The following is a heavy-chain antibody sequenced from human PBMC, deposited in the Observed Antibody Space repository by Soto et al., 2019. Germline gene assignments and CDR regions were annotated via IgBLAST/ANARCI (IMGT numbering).Heavy chain of an antibody. J-gene: IGHJ4*02. CDR2: INDGSEE. V-gene: IGHV3-33*01. D-gene: IGHD1-1*01. CDR1: GFSFSAHG. CDR3: ARDDLFVDNGLDH. Sequence: QVQLVESGGGVVRPGTSLRLSCAATGFSFSAHGMHWVRQAPGKGLEWLAVINDGSEEGYADSVRGRFTISRDNARNIIYLQMDNLRAEDSDLYYWARDDLFVDNGLDHWGEGTLVTVSS.